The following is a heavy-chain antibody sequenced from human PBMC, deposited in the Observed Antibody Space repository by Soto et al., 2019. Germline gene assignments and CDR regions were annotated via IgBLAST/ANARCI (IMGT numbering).Heavy chain of an antibody. Sequence: QVQLQESGPGLVKPSQTLSLTCTVSGGSISSGGYYWSWIRQHPGKGLEWIGYIYYSGSTYYNPSLKSRVTISVDTSKNQFSLKQSSVTAADTAVHYCARGAPSGSGDYVRGSSREKDWFDPWGQGTLVTVSS. J-gene: IGHJ5*02. CDR1: GGSISSGGYY. D-gene: IGHD3-16*01. CDR3: ARGAPSGSGDYVRGSSREKDWFDP. V-gene: IGHV4-31*03. CDR2: IYYSGST.